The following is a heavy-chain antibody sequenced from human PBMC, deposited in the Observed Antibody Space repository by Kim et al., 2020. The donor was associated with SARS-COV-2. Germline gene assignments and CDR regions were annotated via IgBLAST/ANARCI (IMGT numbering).Heavy chain of an antibody. D-gene: IGHD5-18*01. J-gene: IGHJ4*02. CDR3: ARERGGYSYGRFDY. Sequence: PSLKSRVTISVDTSKNQFSLKLSSVTAADTAVYYCARERGGYSYGRFDYWGQGTLVTVSS. V-gene: IGHV4-31*02.